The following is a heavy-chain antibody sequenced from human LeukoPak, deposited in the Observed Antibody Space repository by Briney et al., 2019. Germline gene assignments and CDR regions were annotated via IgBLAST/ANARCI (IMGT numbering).Heavy chain of an antibody. D-gene: IGHD3-9*01. Sequence: GAXLKISCKGSGSSFTSYWIAWGRRMPGKGREWMRIIYPADSDTRYSPSFQGQVTISADKSISTAYLQWSSLKASDTAMYYCARHSDWPFDYWGQGTLVTVSS. CDR1: GSSFTSYW. J-gene: IGHJ4*02. CDR2: IYPADSDT. V-gene: IGHV5-51*01. CDR3: ARHSDWPFDY.